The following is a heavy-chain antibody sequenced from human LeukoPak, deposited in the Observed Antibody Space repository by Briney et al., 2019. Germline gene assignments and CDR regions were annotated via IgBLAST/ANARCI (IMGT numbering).Heavy chain of an antibody. V-gene: IGHV3-48*01. CDR3: ARDRLTSGSYFFDY. D-gene: IGHD1-26*01. CDR1: TFTFSDYS. J-gene: IGHJ4*02. Sequence: GGSLRLSCAASTFTFSDYSMNWVRQAPGKGLEWISYTSGRSSTIYYADSVRGRFTISRDNAKNSMYLQMNSLRAEDTAVYYCARDRLTSGSYFFDYWGQGTLVTVSS. CDR2: TSGRSSTI.